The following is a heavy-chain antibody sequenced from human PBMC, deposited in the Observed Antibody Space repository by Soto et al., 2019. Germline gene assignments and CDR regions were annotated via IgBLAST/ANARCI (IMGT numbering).Heavy chain of an antibody. D-gene: IGHD6-6*01. Sequence: QVQLQESGPGLVKSSETLSLTCTVSGGSISSYYWSWIRQPAGKGLEWIGRIYSSGSTNYNPSLKRRVNRSVDTSKTEFSLKRGSVTAADPAVYYCGRMVRGGYSTSSPIDYWGKGTLVTVSS. J-gene: IGHJ4*02. V-gene: IGHV4-4*07. CDR3: GRMVRGGYSTSSPIDY. CDR1: GGSISSYY. CDR2: IYSSGST.